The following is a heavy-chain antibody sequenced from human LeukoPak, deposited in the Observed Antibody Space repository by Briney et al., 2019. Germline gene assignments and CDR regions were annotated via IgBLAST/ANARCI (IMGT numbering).Heavy chain of an antibody. J-gene: IGHJ6*02. V-gene: IGHV3-43*02. Sequence: GGSLRLSCAASGLNLDAYTMHWVRQAPGKGLEWVSLISGDGTITYYADSVKGRFTISRDNSKNSLFLEMNSLRSEDTALYYCAKDTPLFYHYYGIDVWGQGTTVTVSS. CDR1: GLNLDAYT. CDR2: ISGDGTIT. CDR3: AKDTPLFYHYYGIDV.